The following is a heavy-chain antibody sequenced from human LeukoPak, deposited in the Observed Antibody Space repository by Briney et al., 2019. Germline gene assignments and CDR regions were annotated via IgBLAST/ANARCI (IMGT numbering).Heavy chain of an antibody. Sequence: GGSLRLSCATSGFTFSDAWMSWVRQAPGKGLEWVGRIQSKTDGGPTDYAAPVKGRFTTSRDDSKNTLYLQMNSLKAGDTAVYYCTTDRGALTNWGQGTLVTVSS. CDR1: GFTFSDAW. J-gene: IGHJ4*02. D-gene: IGHD3-10*01. CDR3: TTDRGALTN. V-gene: IGHV3-15*01. CDR2: IQSKTDGGPT.